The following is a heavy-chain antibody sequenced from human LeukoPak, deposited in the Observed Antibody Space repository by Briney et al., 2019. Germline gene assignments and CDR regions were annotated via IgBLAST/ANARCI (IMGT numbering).Heavy chain of an antibody. CDR1: GYAFASYG. D-gene: IGHD5-18*01. CDR2: ISAYNGNT. Sequence: ASMKVSCKASGYAFASYGISWVRQAPGQGLEWMGWISAYNGNTNYAQKLQGRVTMTTDTSTSTAYMELRSLRSDDTAVYYCASTKYSYGSDYWGQGTLVTVSS. J-gene: IGHJ4*02. CDR3: ASTKYSYGSDY. V-gene: IGHV1-18*01.